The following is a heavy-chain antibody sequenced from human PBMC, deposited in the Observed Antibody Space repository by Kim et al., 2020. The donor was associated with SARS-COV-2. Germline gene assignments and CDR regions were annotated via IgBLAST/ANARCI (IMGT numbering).Heavy chain of an antibody. V-gene: IGHV1-69*13. CDR1: GGTFSSYA. D-gene: IGHD3-3*01. CDR3: ARESITIFGVQEVGYYYYGMDV. Sequence: SVKVSCKASGGTFSSYAISWVRQAPGQGLEWMGGIIPIFGTANYAQKFQGRVTITADESTSTAYMELSSLRSEDTAVYYCARESITIFGVQEVGYYYYGMDVWGQGTTVTVSS. CDR2: IIPIFGTA. J-gene: IGHJ6*02.